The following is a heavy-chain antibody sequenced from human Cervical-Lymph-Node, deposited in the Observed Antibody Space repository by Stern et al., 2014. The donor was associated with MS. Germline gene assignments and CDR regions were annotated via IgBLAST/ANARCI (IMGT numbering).Heavy chain of an antibody. CDR3: ARGWSYDILTGFSY. CDR2: IIPIFGSA. V-gene: IGHV1-69*01. D-gene: IGHD3-9*01. J-gene: IGHJ4*02. Sequence: QVQLVESGAEVKKPGSSVKGSCKATGGTFSNYAINWVRQAPGQGLEWMGGIIPIFGSANYAQNFQGRVTITADESTSTAYMELSSLISEDTAVYYCARGWSYDILTGFSYWGQGTLVTVSS. CDR1: GGTFSNYA.